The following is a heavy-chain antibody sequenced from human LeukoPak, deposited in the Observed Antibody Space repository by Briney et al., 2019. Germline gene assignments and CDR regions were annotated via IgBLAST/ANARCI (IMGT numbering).Heavy chain of an antibody. Sequence: GGSLRLSCAASGFTFNIYSMNWVRQAPGKGLEWVASIGSGSSYIFYVDSVMGRFSIPRDNAKNSLYLQMDSLRAEDTAVYYCAGGYSRGMDVWGQGTTVTVSS. J-gene: IGHJ6*02. CDR1: GFTFNIYS. V-gene: IGHV3-21*06. D-gene: IGHD6-13*01. CDR2: IGSGSSYI. CDR3: AGGYSRGMDV.